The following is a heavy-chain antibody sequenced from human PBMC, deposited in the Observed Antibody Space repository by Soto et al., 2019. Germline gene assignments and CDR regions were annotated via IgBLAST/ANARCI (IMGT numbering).Heavy chain of an antibody. CDR3: ARDSDYGEDYNHGMDV. Sequence: GGSLRLSCAASGFTFSIHWMSCVRQAPGNGLEWVANINQDGSEKNYVDSVKGRFTISRDNAKNSLYLQMNSLRAEDTAVYFCARDSDYGEDYNHGMDVWGQGTTVTVSS. CDR1: GFTFSIHW. J-gene: IGHJ6*02. V-gene: IGHV3-7*01. D-gene: IGHD4-17*01. CDR2: INQDGSEK.